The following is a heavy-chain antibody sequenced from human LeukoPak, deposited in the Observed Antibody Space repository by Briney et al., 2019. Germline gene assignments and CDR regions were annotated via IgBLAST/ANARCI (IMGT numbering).Heavy chain of an antibody. CDR2: IYYSGST. J-gene: IGHJ3*02. CDR1: GGSISSYY. CDR3: RGGEIVVVPAAISYAFDI. Sequence: SETLSLTCTVSGGSISSYYWSWIRQPPGKGLEWFGYIYYSGSTNYNPSLKSRVTISVDTSKNQFSLKLSSVTAADTAVYYCRGGEIVVVPAAISYAFDIWGQGTMVTVSS. V-gene: IGHV4-59*12. D-gene: IGHD2-2*01.